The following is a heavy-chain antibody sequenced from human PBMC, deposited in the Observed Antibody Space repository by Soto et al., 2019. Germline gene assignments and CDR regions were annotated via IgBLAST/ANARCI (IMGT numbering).Heavy chain of an antibody. CDR1: GLTFRDHD. V-gene: IGHV3-11*01. Sequence: QVQLVESAEGLVRPGGCLRFSCAGSGLTFRDHDMRWIRQVPGKGLEWVSCINSSGTAAYYADSVKGRFTISRDNAKNSLYVEINSLRVEDTAVYYCARKGPRAARPNHWGQGTLVTVSS. J-gene: IGHJ5*02. D-gene: IGHD6-6*01. CDR3: ARKGPRAARPNH. CDR2: INSSGTAA.